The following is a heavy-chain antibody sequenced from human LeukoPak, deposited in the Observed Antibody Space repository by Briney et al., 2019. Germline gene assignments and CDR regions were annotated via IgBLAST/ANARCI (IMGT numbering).Heavy chain of an antibody. CDR2: IYSSGST. CDR1: GGSISNYY. Sequence: PSETLSVTCTVSGGSISNYYWSWIRQPAGKGLEWIGRIYSSGSTNYNPSLKSRVTMSVDTSKNQFSLKLSSVTAADTAVYYCARTSNYGQYYYSYMDVWGKGTPVTVSS. D-gene: IGHD3-10*01. J-gene: IGHJ6*03. CDR3: ARTSNYGQYYYSYMDV. V-gene: IGHV4-4*07.